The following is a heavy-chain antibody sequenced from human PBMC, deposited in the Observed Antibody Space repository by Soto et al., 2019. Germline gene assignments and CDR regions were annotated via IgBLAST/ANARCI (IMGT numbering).Heavy chain of an antibody. CDR1: GFTFSSYA. J-gene: IGHJ4*02. CDR3: AKDLGGYDYEGYCSGGSCPFDY. CDR2: ISGSGGST. Sequence: GGSLRLSCAASGFTFSSYAMSWVRQAPGKGLEWVSAISGSGGSTYYADSVKGRFTISRDNSKNTLYLQMNSLRAEDTAVYYCAKDLGGYDYEGYCSGGSCPFDYWGQGTLVTVSS. D-gene: IGHD2-15*01. V-gene: IGHV3-23*01.